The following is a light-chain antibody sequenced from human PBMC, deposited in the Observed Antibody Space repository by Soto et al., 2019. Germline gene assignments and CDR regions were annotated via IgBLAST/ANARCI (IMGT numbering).Light chain of an antibody. CDR3: QQRSNWLT. V-gene: IGKV3-11*01. Sequence: EIVLTQSPATLSLSPGERATLSCRASQSVSSYLAWYQQKPGQAPRLLIYDASNRATGIPARFSGSEYGTDFTLTISSLEPEDFAVYYCQQRSNWLTFGGGTKVEIK. J-gene: IGKJ4*01. CDR2: DAS. CDR1: QSVSSY.